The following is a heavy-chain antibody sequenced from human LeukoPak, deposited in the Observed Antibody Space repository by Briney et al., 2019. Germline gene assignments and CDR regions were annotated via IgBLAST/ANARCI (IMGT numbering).Heavy chain of an antibody. CDR2: TNPNSGGT. V-gene: IGHV1-2*02. CDR1: GYTFSGYY. CDR3: ATSQGGGWYYFDY. J-gene: IGHJ4*02. Sequence: ASVKVSCKTSGYTFSGYYMHWVRQAPGQGLEWMGWTNPNSGGTNYAQKFQGRVTMTRDTSISTAYMELSRLRSDDTAVYYCATSQGGGWYYFDYWGQGTLVTVSS. D-gene: IGHD6-19*01.